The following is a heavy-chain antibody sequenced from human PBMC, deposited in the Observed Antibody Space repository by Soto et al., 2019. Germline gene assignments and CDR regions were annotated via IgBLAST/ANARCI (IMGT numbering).Heavy chain of an antibody. J-gene: IGHJ4*02. CDR2: IIPFFGTP. CDR1: GGGTLSNDG. CDR3: AREVVTETTWGSFDS. V-gene: IGHV1-69*01. Sequence: QVHVVQSGADVRKSGSSVRVSCTASGGGTLSNDGISWVRQAPGQGLEWLGRIIPFFGTPDYSQSFQGRLTITADASTGTVYMDLRSLKSDDTAVYYCAREVVTETTWGSFDSWGQGTLVTVSS. D-gene: IGHD2-21*02.